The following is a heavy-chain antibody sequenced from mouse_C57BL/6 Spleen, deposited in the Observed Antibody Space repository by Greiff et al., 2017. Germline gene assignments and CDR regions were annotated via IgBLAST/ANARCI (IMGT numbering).Heavy chain of an antibody. CDR2: IDPSDSET. J-gene: IGHJ3*01. V-gene: IGHV1-52*01. CDR3: EIVTTGGFAY. D-gene: IGHD2-5*01. Sequence: QVQLQQPGAELVRPGSSVKLSCKASGYTFTSYWMHWVKQRPIQGLEWIGNIDPSDSETPYNQKFKDKATLTVDKSSSTAYMQLSSLTSEDSAVYYCEIVTTGGFAYWGQGTLVTVSA. CDR1: GYTFTSYW.